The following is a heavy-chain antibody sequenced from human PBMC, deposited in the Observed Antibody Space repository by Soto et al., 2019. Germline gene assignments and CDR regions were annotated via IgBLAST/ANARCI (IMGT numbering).Heavy chain of an antibody. D-gene: IGHD2-2*01. V-gene: IGHV1-18*01. CDR2: ISAYNGNT. Sequence: ASVQGACKAAGYSFTIDGISWVRQANGQGLEWMGWISAYNGNTNYAQKLQGRVTMTTDTSTSTAYMELRSLRSDDTAVYYCARDGLDIVVVPAASKPPSINWFDPWGQGTLVTVSS. CDR1: GYSFTIDG. CDR3: ARDGLDIVVVPAASKPPSINWFDP. J-gene: IGHJ5*02.